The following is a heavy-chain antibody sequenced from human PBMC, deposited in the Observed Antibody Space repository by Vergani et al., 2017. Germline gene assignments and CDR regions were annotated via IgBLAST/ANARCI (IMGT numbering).Heavy chain of an antibody. D-gene: IGHD4-11*01. Sequence: EVQMVESGGGLVKPGGSLRLSCVASGFMFSNYWMNWVRQAPGKGLEWVANIKQDGSEKYYVDSVRGRFTISRDNAKNSLFLQMSSLKVEDTGVYYCAREMSNEGFDYWGQGTRVTVS. CDR1: GFMFSNYW. CDR3: AREMSNEGFDY. J-gene: IGHJ4*02. V-gene: IGHV3-7*01. CDR2: IKQDGSEK.